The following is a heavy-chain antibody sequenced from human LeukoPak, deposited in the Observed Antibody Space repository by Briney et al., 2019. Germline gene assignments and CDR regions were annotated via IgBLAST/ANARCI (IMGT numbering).Heavy chain of an antibody. V-gene: IGHV1-18*01. J-gene: IGHJ2*01. D-gene: IGHD6-19*01. CDR3: ATPPVAGTRRYWYFDL. Sequence: EASVKVSCKASGYTFSSYGISWVRQAPGQGLEWVGWIRGNNGDTNYAQKFQGRVIMTTDTSTSTAYMELRSLRSDETAVYYCATPPVAGTRRYWYFDLWGRGTLVTVSS. CDR1: GYTFSSYG. CDR2: IRGNNGDT.